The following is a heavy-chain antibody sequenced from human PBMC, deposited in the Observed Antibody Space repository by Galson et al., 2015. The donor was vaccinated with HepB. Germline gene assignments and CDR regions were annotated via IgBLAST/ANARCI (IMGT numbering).Heavy chain of an antibody. Sequence: SLRLSCAASGFTFSNYGMHWVRQAPGKGLEWVAVISYDGSNKYCADSVKGRLTISRDNSKNTLYLQMNSLRAEDTALYYCAKDPYLYSALAGTMAGFDYWGQGTLVTVSS. CDR3: AKDPYLYSALAGTMAGFDY. CDR1: GFTFSNYG. V-gene: IGHV3-30*18. D-gene: IGHD6-19*01. J-gene: IGHJ4*02. CDR2: ISYDGSNK.